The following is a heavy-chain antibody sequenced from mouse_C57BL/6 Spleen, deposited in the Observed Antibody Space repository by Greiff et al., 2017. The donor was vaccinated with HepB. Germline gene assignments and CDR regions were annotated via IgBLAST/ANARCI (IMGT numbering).Heavy chain of an antibody. CDR1: GFSLSTSGMG. J-gene: IGHJ3*01. V-gene: IGHV8-12*01. CDR2: IYWDDDK. Sequence: QVQLKESGPGILQSSQTLSLTCSFSGFSLSTSGMGVSWIRQPSGKGLEWLAHIYWDDDKRYNPSLKSRLTISKDTSRNQVFLKITSVDTADTATYYCARREGDGYYGSGFAYWGQGTLVTVSA. CDR3: ARREGDGYYGSGFAY. D-gene: IGHD2-3*01.